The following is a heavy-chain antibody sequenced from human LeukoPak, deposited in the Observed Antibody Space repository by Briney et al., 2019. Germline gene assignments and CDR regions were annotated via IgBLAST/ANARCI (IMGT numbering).Heavy chain of an antibody. D-gene: IGHD3-16*02. CDR2: ISSSGSTR. V-gene: IGHV3-48*03. J-gene: IGHJ4*02. Sequence: HTGGSLRLSCVASGFTFSSYEMNWVRQAPGKGLEWVSYISSSGSTRYYADSVKGRFTISRDNAKNSLHLQMDSLRAEDTAVYYCARELAVSLHRTIDYWGQGTLLTVSS. CDR3: ARELAVSLHRTIDY. CDR1: GFTFSSYE.